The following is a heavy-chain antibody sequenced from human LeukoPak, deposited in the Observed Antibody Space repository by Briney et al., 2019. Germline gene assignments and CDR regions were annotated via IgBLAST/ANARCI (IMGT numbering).Heavy chain of an antibody. V-gene: IGHV3-11*04. D-gene: IGHD4-11*01. Sequence: PGGSLRLSCAASGFTFSDYYMSWIRQAPGKGLEWVSYISSSGSTIYYADSVKGRFTISRDNSKNTLYLQMNSLKTEDTAVYYCATLRFDYSKEYFQHWGQGTLVTVSS. CDR2: ISSSGSTI. CDR1: GFTFSDYY. CDR3: ATLRFDYSKEYFQH. J-gene: IGHJ1*01.